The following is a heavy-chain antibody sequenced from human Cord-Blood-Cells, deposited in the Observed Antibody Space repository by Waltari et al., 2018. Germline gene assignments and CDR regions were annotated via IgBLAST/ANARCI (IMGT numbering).Heavy chain of an antibody. D-gene: IGHD6-13*01. J-gene: IGHJ3*02. CDR2: IIPILGIA. CDR1: GGTFSSYA. Sequence: QVQLVQSGAEVKKPGSSVKVSCKASGGTFSSYAISWVRQAPGQGREWMGRIIPILGIANYAQKFQGRVTITADKSTSTAYMELSSLRSEDTAVYYCARSGIAAAGTWLGAFDIWGQGTMVTVSS. CDR3: ARSGIAAAGTWLGAFDI. V-gene: IGHV1-69*09.